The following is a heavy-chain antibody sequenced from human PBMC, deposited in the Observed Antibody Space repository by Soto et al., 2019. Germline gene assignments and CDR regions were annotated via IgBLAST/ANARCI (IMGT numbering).Heavy chain of an antibody. D-gene: IGHD2-15*01. CDR3: ARGYTVYCSGGTCYWFDP. CDR1: GFSFSSYS. V-gene: IGHV3-21*01. CDR2: IISSASHI. Sequence: EVQLVESGGGLVKPGGSLRLSCAASGFSFSSYSINWLRQAPGKGLEWVSSIISSASHINYADSVTGRFTITRANAKKSLYLQMNILRAEDTAVYYWARGYTVYCSGGTCYWFDPWGPGSLVTVS. J-gene: IGHJ5*02.